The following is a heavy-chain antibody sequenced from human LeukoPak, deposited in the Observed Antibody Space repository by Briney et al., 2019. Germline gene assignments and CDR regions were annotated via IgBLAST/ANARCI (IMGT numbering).Heavy chain of an antibody. CDR2: TNAGNGNT. V-gene: IGHV1-3*01. CDR1: GYTFTSYA. J-gene: IGHJ4*02. Sequence: ASVKVSCKASGYTFTSYAMHWVRQAPGQRLEWMGWTNAGNGNTKYSQKFQGRVTITRDTSASTAYMELSSLRSEDTAVYYCARVRGFGELFFDYWGQGTLVTVSS. D-gene: IGHD3-10*01. CDR3: ARVRGFGELFFDY.